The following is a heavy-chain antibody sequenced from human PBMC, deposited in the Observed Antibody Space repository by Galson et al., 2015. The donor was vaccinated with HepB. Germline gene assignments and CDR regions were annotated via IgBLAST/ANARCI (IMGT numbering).Heavy chain of an antibody. CDR3: ARGPLETGTTADAFDI. D-gene: IGHD1-1*01. CDR1: GYTFTSYG. Sequence: SVKVSCKASGYTFTSYGISWVRQAPGQGLEWMGWISAYNGNTNYAQKLQGRVTMTTDTSTSTAYMELRSLRSDDTAVYYCARGPLETGTTADAFDIWGQGTMVTVPS. CDR2: ISAYNGNT. J-gene: IGHJ3*02. V-gene: IGHV1-18*04.